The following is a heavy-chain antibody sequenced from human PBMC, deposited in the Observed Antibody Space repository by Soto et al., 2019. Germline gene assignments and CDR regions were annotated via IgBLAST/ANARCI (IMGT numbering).Heavy chain of an antibody. J-gene: IGHJ5*02. CDR3: AREPVVVVAATGWFDP. CDR2: IYYSGST. Sequence: KPSETLSLTCTVSGGSISSGDYYWSWIRQPPGKGLEWIGYIYYSGSTYYNPSLKSRVTISVDTSKNQFSLKLSSVTAADTAVYYCAREPVVVVAATGWFDPWGQGTLVTVSS. D-gene: IGHD2-15*01. V-gene: IGHV4-30-4*01. CDR1: GGSISSGDYY.